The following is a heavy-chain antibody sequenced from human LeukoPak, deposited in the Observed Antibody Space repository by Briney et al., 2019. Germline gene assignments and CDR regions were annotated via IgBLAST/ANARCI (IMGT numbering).Heavy chain of an antibody. CDR2: VYYSGST. V-gene: IGHV4-39*02. J-gene: IGHJ4*02. CDR1: GGSISSSSYY. Sequence: SETLSLTCTVSGGSISSSSYYWGWIRQPPGKGLEWIGSVYYSGSTYYNPSLKSRATISVDTSKNQFSLKLSSVTAADTAVYYCARDWNRDSAEDGFLDYWGQGTLVTVSS. CDR3: ARDWNRDSAEDGFLDY. D-gene: IGHD1-1*01.